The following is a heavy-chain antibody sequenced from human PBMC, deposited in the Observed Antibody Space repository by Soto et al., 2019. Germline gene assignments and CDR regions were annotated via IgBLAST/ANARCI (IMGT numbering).Heavy chain of an antibody. CDR1: GFTFSSYA. Sequence: GGSLRLSCAASGFTFSSYAMSWVRQAPGKGLEWVSAISGSGGSTYYADSVKGRFTISRDNSKNTLYLQMNSLRAEDTAVYYCAKCRTGRYSGRYYDHYYYYGMGVWGQGTTVTVSS. CDR2: ISGSGGST. D-gene: IGHD1-26*01. J-gene: IGHJ6*02. V-gene: IGHV3-23*01. CDR3: AKCRTGRYSGRYYDHYYYYGMGV.